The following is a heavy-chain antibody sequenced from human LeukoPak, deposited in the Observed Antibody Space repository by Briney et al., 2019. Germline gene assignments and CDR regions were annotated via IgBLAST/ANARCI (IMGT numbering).Heavy chain of an antibody. J-gene: IGHJ3*02. CDR2: INHSGST. D-gene: IGHD1-26*01. CDR3: ARPLVGASKAFDI. CDR1: GGSFSGYY. Sequence: PSETLSLTCAVYGGSFSGYYWSWIRQPPGKGLEWIGEINHSGSTNYNPSLKSRVTISVDTSKNQFSLKLSSVTAADTAVYYCARPLVGASKAFDIWGQGTMVTVSS. V-gene: IGHV4-34*01.